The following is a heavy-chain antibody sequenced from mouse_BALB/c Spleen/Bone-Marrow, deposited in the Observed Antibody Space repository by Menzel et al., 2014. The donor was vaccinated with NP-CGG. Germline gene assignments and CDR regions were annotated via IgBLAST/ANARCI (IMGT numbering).Heavy chain of an antibody. CDR3: ARLHYYGYGDY. Sequence: VQLQQPGGGLVQPGGSLKLSCAASGFDFSRYWMSWVRQAPGKGLEWIGEINPDSSTINYTPSLKDKFIISRDNAKNTLYLQMSKVSSEDTALYYCARLHYYGYGDYWGQGTTLTVSS. V-gene: IGHV4-1*02. CDR1: GFDFSRYW. J-gene: IGHJ2*01. D-gene: IGHD1-2*01. CDR2: INPDSSTI.